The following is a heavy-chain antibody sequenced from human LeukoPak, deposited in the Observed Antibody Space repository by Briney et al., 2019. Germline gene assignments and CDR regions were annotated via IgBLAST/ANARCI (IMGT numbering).Heavy chain of an antibody. D-gene: IGHD3-10*01. CDR2: INYSGST. V-gene: IGHV4-34*01. CDR1: GGSFSGYY. CDR3: ARLLLWPLRGALPRYGMDV. Sequence: SETLSLTCAVYGGSFSGYYWSWIRQPPGKGLEWIGEINYSGSTNYNPSLKSRVTISVDTSKNQFSLKLSSVTAADTAVYYCARLLLWPLRGALPRYGMDVWGQGTTVTVSS. J-gene: IGHJ6*02.